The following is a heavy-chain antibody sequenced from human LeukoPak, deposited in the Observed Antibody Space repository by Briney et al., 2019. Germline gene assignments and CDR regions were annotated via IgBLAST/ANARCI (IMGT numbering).Heavy chain of an antibody. Sequence: ASVKVSCKASGYTFTGYYMHWVRQAPGQGLEWMGWINPNSGGTNYAQKFQGRVTMTRDTSISTAYMELSRLRSDDTAVYYCARELAKTGSLGYWGQGTLVTVSS. CDR2: INPNSGGT. J-gene: IGHJ4*02. CDR1: GYTFTGYY. V-gene: IGHV1-2*02. CDR3: ARELAKTGSLGY. D-gene: IGHD1-14*01.